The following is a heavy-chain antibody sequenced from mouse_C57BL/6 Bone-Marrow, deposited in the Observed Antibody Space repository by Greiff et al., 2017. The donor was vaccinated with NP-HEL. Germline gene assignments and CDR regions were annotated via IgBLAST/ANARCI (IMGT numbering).Heavy chain of an antibody. D-gene: IGHD1-1*01. J-gene: IGHJ4*01. CDR1: GFSLSTSGMG. CDR2: IYWDDDK. V-gene: IGHV8-12*01. Sequence: QVTLKESGPGILQSSQTLSLTCSFSGFSLSTSGMGVSWIRQPSGKGLEWLAHIYWDDDKRYNPSLKSRLTITKDTSRNQIFLKITSVDTADTDTYYCDRKYYYGSPYAMDYWGQGTSVTVSS. CDR3: DRKYYYGSPYAMDY.